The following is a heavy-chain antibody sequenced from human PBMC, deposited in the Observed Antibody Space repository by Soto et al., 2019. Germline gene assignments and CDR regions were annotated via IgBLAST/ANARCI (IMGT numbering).Heavy chain of an antibody. CDR2: IYHTGTT. V-gene: IGHV4-39*01. CDR3: ARHGPSAPRGFFDA. D-gene: IGHD3-10*01. J-gene: IGHJ5*02. Sequence: QLKESGPGLVKPSETLPLSCTVSVASISSSSDYWAWIRQSPGRGLEWIGSIYHTGTTYYSPSLKSRGTMSVDTSKNYFPLKLNSVTASDTAMYFCARHGPSAPRGFFDAWGQGILVTVSS. CDR1: VASISSSSDY.